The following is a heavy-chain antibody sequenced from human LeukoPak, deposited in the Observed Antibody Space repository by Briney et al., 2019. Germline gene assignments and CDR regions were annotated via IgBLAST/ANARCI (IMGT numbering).Heavy chain of an antibody. Sequence: SETLSLTCTVSGYSISSGYYWGWIRQPPGKGLEWIGSIYHSGSTYYNPSLKSRVTISVDTSKNQFSLKLSSVTAADTAVYYCARIEGEQQLPVDYWGQGTLVTVSS. CDR1: GYSISSGYY. J-gene: IGHJ4*02. V-gene: IGHV4-38-2*02. D-gene: IGHD6-13*01. CDR2: IYHSGST. CDR3: ARIEGEQQLPVDY.